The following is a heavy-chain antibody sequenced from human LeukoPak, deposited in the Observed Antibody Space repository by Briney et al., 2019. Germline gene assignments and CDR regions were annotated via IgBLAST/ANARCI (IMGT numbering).Heavy chain of an antibody. D-gene: IGHD3-22*01. Sequence: SETLSLTCTVSGASISPYYWSWIRRPPGKGLEWIGYINYSGSTSYNPSLKSRVSISVDRSKNQFSLNLSSVTAADTAIYYFTRDHIYYDSDADYAPDAFDFWSQGTLVTVSS. CDR2: INYSGST. CDR1: GASISPYY. J-gene: IGHJ3*01. CDR3: TRDHIYYDSDADYAPDAFDF. V-gene: IGHV4-59*01.